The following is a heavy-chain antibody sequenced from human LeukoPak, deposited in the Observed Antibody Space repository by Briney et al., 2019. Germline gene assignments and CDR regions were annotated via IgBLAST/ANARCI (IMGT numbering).Heavy chain of an antibody. CDR1: GFIFTNYF. D-gene: IGHD6-13*01. CDR3: AYSSSWENTPFDY. CDR2: IKHDGSEK. J-gene: IGHJ4*02. V-gene: IGHV3-7*01. Sequence: GGSLRLSCAASGFIFTNYFMSWVRQAPGKGLEWVASIKHDGSEKYYVDSVRGRFTISRDNTMDSLYLQMSSLRAEDTAVYYCAYSSSWENTPFDYWGQGTLVTVSS.